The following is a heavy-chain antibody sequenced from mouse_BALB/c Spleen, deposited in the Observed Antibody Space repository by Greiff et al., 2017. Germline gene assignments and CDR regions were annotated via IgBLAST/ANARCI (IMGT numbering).Heavy chain of an antibody. CDR1: GFTFSDYY. CDR3: ARVNYDVPMDY. Sequence: DVKVVESGGGLVKPGGSLKLSCAASGFTFSDYYMSWVRQTPEKRLEWVATISDGGSYTFYPDSVKGRFTISRDNAKNNLYLQMSSLKSEDTAMYYCARVNYDVPMDYWGQGTSVTVSS. D-gene: IGHD2-4*01. CDR2: ISDGGSYT. V-gene: IGHV5-4*02. J-gene: IGHJ4*01.